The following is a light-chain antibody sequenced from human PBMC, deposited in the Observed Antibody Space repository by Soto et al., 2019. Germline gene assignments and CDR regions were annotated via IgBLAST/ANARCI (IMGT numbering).Light chain of an antibody. J-gene: IGKJ3*01. V-gene: IGKV3-11*01. CDR2: DAS. Sequence: EIVLTQSPATLSLSPGERVTLSCRASQNVSTYLACYQQKPGQAPRLLIYDASDRATGIPARFSGSGSGTDFTLTIGSPEPEDSAVYYCQQRTNWLTFGPGTKVDIK. CDR3: QQRTNWLT. CDR1: QNVSTY.